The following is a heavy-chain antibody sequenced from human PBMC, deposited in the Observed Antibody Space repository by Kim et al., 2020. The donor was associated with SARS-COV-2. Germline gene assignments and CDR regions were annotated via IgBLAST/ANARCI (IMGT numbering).Heavy chain of an antibody. D-gene: IGHD3-16*01. CDR2: IHYSGNT. V-gene: IGHV4-59*01. CDR3: ARGGNSQASWRYYIDY. J-gene: IGHJ4*01. CDR1: GAFNSDFY. Sequence: SETLSLTCTVSGAFNSDFYWTWIRQSPGKGLEWIGYIHYSGNTNFNPSLKSRITISIDTSRNQFSMKLNSLTAADTAVYYCARGGNSQASWRYYIDYWG.